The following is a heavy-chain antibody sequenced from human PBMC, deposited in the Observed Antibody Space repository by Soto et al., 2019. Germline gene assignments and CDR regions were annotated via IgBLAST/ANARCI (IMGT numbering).Heavy chain of an antibody. V-gene: IGHV3-30*18. Sequence: QVQLVESGGGVVQPGRSLRLSCAASGFTFSSYGMHWVRQAPGKGLEWVAVISYDGSNKYCADSVKGRFTISRDNSKNTLYLQMNSLRAEDTAVYYCAKDYNYYGSGGTDYWGQGTLVTVSS. CDR1: GFTFSSYG. D-gene: IGHD3-10*01. CDR2: ISYDGSNK. CDR3: AKDYNYYGSGGTDY. J-gene: IGHJ4*02.